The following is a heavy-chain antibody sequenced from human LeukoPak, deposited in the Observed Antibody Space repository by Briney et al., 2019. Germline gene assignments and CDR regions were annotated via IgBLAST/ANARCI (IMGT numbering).Heavy chain of an antibody. CDR1: GFSFSTYA. Sequence: GRSLRLSCAASGFSFSTYAMHWVRQAPGKGLEWVALIWHDASHTLTDSGKGRFPLSRDNSKNTVYLQMNSLGGEDTAVYYCAREIFGSGSYPDYWGQGTLVTVSS. V-gene: IGHV3-33*01. J-gene: IGHJ4*02. CDR2: IWHDASHT. D-gene: IGHD3-10*01. CDR3: AREIFGSGSYPDY.